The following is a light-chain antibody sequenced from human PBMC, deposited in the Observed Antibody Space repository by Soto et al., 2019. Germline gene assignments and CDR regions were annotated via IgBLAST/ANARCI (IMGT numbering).Light chain of an antibody. CDR3: QQYNNYSG. V-gene: IGKV1-39*01. J-gene: IGKJ4*01. Sequence: DIQMTQSPSSLSASVGDRVTITCRASQSISSYLNWYQQKPGKAPKLLIYAASSLQSGVPSRFSGSGSGTDFTLTISSLKPDDFATDYCQQYNNYSGVGGGTKVAIK. CDR2: AAS. CDR1: QSISSY.